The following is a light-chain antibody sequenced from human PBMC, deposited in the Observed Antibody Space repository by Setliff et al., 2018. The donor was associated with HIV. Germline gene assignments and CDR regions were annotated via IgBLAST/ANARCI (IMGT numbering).Light chain of an antibody. CDR2: EVT. V-gene: IGLV2-23*02. Sequence: LTQPASVSGSPGQSITISCSGTSSDVGNYNLVSWYQQPPGKAPKLMVYEVTKRPLGVSTRFSGSESGDTASLTISGLLAEDEADYYCCSYAGSRTFYVFGTGTKVTVL. CDR3: CSYAGSRTFYV. J-gene: IGLJ1*01. CDR1: SSDVGNYNL.